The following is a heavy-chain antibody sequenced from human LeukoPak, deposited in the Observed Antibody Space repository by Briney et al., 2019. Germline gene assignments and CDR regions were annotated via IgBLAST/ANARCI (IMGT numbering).Heavy chain of an antibody. CDR2: IYTSGST. J-gene: IGHJ4*02. CDR1: GASFTTYY. Sequence: SETLSLTCTVSGASFTTYYWSWIRRPAGKGLEWIGRIYTSGSTNYIPSLKSRVTMSIDTSKNQFSLKLSSVTAADTAVYYCARGRKYTSGYRVTELGSGYSDYWGQGTLVTVSS. D-gene: IGHD5-18*01. CDR3: ARGRKYTSGYRVTELGSGYSDY. V-gene: IGHV4-4*07.